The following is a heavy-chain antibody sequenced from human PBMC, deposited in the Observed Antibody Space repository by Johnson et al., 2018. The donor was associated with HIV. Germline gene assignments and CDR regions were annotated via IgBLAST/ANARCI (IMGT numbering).Heavy chain of an antibody. D-gene: IGHD3-10*01. J-gene: IGHJ3*02. Sequence: VQLVESGGGVVQPGRSLRLSCAASGFTFSSYAMHWVRQAPGKGLEWVANINQDGSQKNYVDSVKGRFTISRDNAKNSLYLQMNSLRADDTALYYCARTYYPWSVTRAFDIWGQGTMVIVSP. CDR3: ARTYYPWSVTRAFDI. CDR2: INQDGSQK. V-gene: IGHV3-7*01. CDR1: GFTFSSYA.